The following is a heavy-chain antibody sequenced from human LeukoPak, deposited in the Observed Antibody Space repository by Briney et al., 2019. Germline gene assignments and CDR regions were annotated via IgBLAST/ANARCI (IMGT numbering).Heavy chain of an antibody. D-gene: IGHD2-8*01. V-gene: IGHV3-53*01. Sequence: PGGSLRLSCAASGFTVSSNYMTCVRQAPGKGLEWVSVIYSGGSGGSTYYADSVKGRFTISRDNSKNTLYLQMNSLRAEDTAVYYCASGLPPGVIDYWGQGTLVTVSS. CDR3: ASGLPPGVIDY. CDR2: IYSGGSGGST. CDR1: GFTVSSNY. J-gene: IGHJ4*02.